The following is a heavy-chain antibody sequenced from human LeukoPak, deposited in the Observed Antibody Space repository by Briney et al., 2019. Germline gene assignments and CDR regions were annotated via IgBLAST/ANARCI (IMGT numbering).Heavy chain of an antibody. Sequence: GGSLRLSCAASGFTFSSYAMSWVRQAPGKGLEWVSVISGSGGSTYYADSVKGRFTISRDNAKNSLSLQMNSLRAEDTAVYYCARAAASIAEYFQHWGQGTLVTVSS. CDR1: GFTFSSYA. V-gene: IGHV3-23*01. CDR2: ISGSGGST. D-gene: IGHD2-2*01. J-gene: IGHJ1*01. CDR3: ARAAASIAEYFQH.